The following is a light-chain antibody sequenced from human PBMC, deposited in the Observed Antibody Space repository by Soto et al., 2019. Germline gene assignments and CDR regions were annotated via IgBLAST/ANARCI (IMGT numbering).Light chain of an antibody. CDR1: TGAVTSDYY. Sequence: QTVVTQEPSLTVSPGGTVTLTCALTTGAVTSDYYPNWFQRKPGQALRTLIYRTNNKHSWTPARFSGSLLGGKAALTLSGVHPEDEADYYCVLLCSGEWVFGGGTQLTVL. CDR2: RTN. J-gene: IGLJ7*01. CDR3: VLLCSGEWV. V-gene: IGLV7-43*01.